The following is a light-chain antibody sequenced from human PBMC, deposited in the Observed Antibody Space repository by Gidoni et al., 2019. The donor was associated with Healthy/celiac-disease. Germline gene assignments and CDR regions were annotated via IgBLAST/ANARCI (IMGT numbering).Light chain of an antibody. CDR2: GAA. Sequence: EIVMTQSPATLSVSPGERATLSCRASQRVSSNVAWYQQKPGQAPRLLIYGAATRATGIPARFSGSRSGTEFTLTISSLQSEDFAVYYCQQDNNWPPTFGQGTKVEIK. J-gene: IGKJ1*01. V-gene: IGKV3-15*01. CDR3: QQDNNWPPT. CDR1: QRVSSN.